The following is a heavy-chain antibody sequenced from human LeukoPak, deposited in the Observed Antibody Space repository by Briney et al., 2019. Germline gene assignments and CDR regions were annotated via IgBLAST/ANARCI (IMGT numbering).Heavy chain of an antibody. CDR1: GFTFSSYA. V-gene: IGHV3-23*01. CDR2: ISGSGGST. D-gene: IGHD3-22*01. CDR3: AKTTYYYDSSGYYYPLSYFDY. J-gene: IGHJ4*02. Sequence: GGSLRLSCAASGFTFSSYAMSWVRQAPGKGLEWVSDISGSGGSTYYADSVKGRFTISRDNSKNTLYLQMNSLRAEDTAVYYCAKTTYYYDSSGYYYPLSYFDYWGQGTLVTVSS.